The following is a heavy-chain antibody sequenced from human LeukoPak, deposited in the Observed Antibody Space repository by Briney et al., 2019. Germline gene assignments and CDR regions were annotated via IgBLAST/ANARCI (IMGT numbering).Heavy chain of an antibody. CDR1: GGSISSGGYS. V-gene: IGHV4-30-4*07. J-gene: IGHJ5*02. D-gene: IGHD3-10*01. Sequence: PSETLSLTCAVSGGSISSGGYSWSWLRQPPGKGLEWIGYIYHSGSTYYNPSLKSRVTISVDTSKNQLSLKLSSVTAADTAVYYCARESNYYGSGTGWFDPWGQGTLVTVSS. CDR3: ARESNYYGSGTGWFDP. CDR2: IYHSGST.